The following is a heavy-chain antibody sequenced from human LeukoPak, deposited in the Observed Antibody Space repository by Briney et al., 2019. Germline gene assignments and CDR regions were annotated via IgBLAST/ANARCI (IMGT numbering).Heavy chain of an antibody. CDR3: ARELINFDY. V-gene: IGHV3-48*03. J-gene: IGHJ4*02. D-gene: IGHD2-8*01. CDR1: GFTFSSYE. CDR2: ISSSGSTI. Sequence: GGSLRLSCAASGFTFSSYEMNWVRQAPGQGLEWVSYISSSGSTIYYADSVKGRFTISRDNAKNSLYLQMNSLRAEDTAVYYCARELINFDYWGQGTLVTVSS.